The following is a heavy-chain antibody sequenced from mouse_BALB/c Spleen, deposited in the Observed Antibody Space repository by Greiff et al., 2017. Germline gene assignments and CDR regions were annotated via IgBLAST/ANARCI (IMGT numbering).Heavy chain of an antibody. V-gene: IGHV14-3*02. Sequence: VQLQQSGAELVKPGASVKLYCTASGFNIKDTYMHWVKQRPEQGLEWIGRIDPANGNTKYDPKFQGKATITADTSSNTAYLQLSSLTSEDTAVYYCARDSSGYGAWFAYWGQGTLVTVSA. D-gene: IGHD3-2*01. CDR3: ARDSSGYGAWFAY. J-gene: IGHJ3*01. CDR1: GFNIKDTY. CDR2: IDPANGNT.